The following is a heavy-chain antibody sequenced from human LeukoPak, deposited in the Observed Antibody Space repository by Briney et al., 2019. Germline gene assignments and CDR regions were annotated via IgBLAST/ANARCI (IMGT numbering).Heavy chain of an antibody. V-gene: IGHV3-23*01. CDR1: GFTFSNNA. CDR3: ARYSGSYYYPPAWDL. D-gene: IGHD1-26*01. CDR2: TGTSGGSA. Sequence: AGSLRLSCAASGFTFSNNAMSWVRQAPGKGLEWVSATGTSGGSAYYADSVKGRFTISRDNSKNTLYLQMDSLRADDTAVYYCARYSGSYYYPPAWDLWGQGTLVTVSS. J-gene: IGHJ4*02.